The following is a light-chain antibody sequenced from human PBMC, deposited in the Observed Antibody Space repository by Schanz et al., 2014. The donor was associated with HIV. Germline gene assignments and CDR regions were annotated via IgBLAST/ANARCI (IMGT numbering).Light chain of an antibody. Sequence: QSVLTQPPSVSGAPGQRVTISCTGNSSNIGAGYDVPWYQQLPRTAPKLLIYGNSNRPSGVPDRFSGSKSGTSASLAITGLQAEDEADYYCAAWDDSLEGVDFGGGTKVTVL. V-gene: IGLV1-40*01. J-gene: IGLJ2*01. CDR3: AAWDDSLEGVD. CDR1: SSNIGAGYD. CDR2: GNS.